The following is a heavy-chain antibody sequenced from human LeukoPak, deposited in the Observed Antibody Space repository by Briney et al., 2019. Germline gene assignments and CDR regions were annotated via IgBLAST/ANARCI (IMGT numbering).Heavy chain of an antibody. CDR1: GFTVSSNY. CDR3: ARVVYCGGDCYSGPLAY. D-gene: IGHD2-21*02. CDR2: FYSDGRT. V-gene: IGHV3-53*01. Sequence: PGGSLRLSCAASGFTVSSNYMTWVRQAPGKGLEWVSVFYSDGRTFYVDSVKGRFAISRDNSKNTVFLQMNSLRAEDTAVYYCARVVYCGGDCYSGPLAYWGQGTLVTVSS. J-gene: IGHJ4*02.